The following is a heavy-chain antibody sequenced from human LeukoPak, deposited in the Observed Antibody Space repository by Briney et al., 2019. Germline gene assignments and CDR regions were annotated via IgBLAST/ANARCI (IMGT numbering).Heavy chain of an antibody. D-gene: IGHD3-22*01. V-gene: IGHV1-46*01. CDR1: GYTFTSYY. CDR3: ARVITILPYSSGYYHY. J-gene: IGHJ4*02. CDR2: INPSGGST. Sequence: ASVRVSCTASGYTFTSYYMHWVRQAPGQGLEWMGIINPSGGSTSYAQKFQGRVTMTRDMSTSRVYMELSSLRSEDTAVYYCARVITILPYSSGYYHYWRQGTLVTVSS.